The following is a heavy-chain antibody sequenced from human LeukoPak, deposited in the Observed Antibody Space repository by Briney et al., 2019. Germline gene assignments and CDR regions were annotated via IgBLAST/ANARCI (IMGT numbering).Heavy chain of an antibody. CDR2: IIPIFGTA. V-gene: IGHV1-69*05. J-gene: IGHJ4*02. D-gene: IGHD3-22*01. CDR1: GYTFTTYG. Sequence: SVKVSCKASGYTFTTYGIGWVRQAPGQGLEWMGGIIPIFGTANYAQKFQGRVTITTDESTSTAYMELSSLRSEDTAVYYCAREDDSSGYLDWGQGTLVTVSS. CDR3: AREDDSSGYLD.